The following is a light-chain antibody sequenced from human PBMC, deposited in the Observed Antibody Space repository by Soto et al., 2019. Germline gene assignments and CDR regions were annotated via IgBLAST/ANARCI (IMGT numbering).Light chain of an antibody. Sequence: DVVMTQSPLSLPVTLGQPASISCRSSESLAYSDGNSYLNWFHQRPGQSPRRLIYNVSNWDSGVPDRFSGSGSGTDFTLKISRVEAGDVRVYYCMQGTHWPPTFGQGTKVELK. CDR1: ESLAYSDGNSY. CDR2: NVS. V-gene: IGKV2D-30*01. CDR3: MQGTHWPPT. J-gene: IGKJ1*01.